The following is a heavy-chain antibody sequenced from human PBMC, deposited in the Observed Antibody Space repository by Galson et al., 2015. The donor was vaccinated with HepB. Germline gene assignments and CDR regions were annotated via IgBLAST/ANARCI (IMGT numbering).Heavy chain of an antibody. Sequence: SVKVSCKASGSTFTNFAMNWVRQAPGQGLEWMGWINTNAGNPMYAQGFTGRFVFSLDTSVSTAYLEITSLKAEDTAVYYCARGDMRPDLWGRGTLVTVSS. CDR2: INTNAGNP. V-gene: IGHV7-4-1*02. J-gene: IGHJ2*01. D-gene: IGHD2-15*01. CDR1: GSTFTNFA. CDR3: ARGDMRPDL.